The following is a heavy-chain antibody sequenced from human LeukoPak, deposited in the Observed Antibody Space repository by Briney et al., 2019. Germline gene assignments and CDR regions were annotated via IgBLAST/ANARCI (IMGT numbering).Heavy chain of an antibody. CDR1: GFTFSDYY. CDR2: ISSGSSYI. J-gene: IGHJ4*02. CDR3: ARPRYGGPGGDFDY. D-gene: IGHD1-26*01. Sequence: GGSLRLSCAASGFTFSDYYMSWIRQAPGKGLEWVSSISSGSSYIYYADSVKGRFTISRDNAKNSLYLQMNSLRAEDTAVYYCARPRYGGPGGDFDYWGQGTLVTVSS. V-gene: IGHV3-11*06.